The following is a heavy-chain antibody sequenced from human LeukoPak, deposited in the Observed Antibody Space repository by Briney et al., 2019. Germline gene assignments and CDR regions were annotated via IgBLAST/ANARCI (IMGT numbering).Heavy chain of an antibody. CDR1: GFTFSSYG. V-gene: IGHV3-30*18. CDR2: ISYDGSNK. Sequence: PGGSLRLSCAASGFTFSSYGMHWVRQAPGKGLEWVAVISYDGSNKYYADSVKGRFTISRDNSKNKLYLQMNSLRAEGTAVYYWAKDLRPSPSPVLYDWFDPWGQGTLVTVSS. CDR3: AKDLRPSPSPVLYDWFDP. D-gene: IGHD2/OR15-2a*01. J-gene: IGHJ5*02.